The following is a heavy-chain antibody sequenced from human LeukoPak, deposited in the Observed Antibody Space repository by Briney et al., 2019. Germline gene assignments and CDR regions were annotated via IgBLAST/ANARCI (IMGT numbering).Heavy chain of an antibody. CDR3: ANSKPTYYYGSGRAKEESSDY. CDR1: GGSISSGGYY. D-gene: IGHD3-10*01. J-gene: IGHJ4*02. CDR2: IYYSGTA. V-gene: IGHV4-31*03. Sequence: PSQTLSLTCTVSGGSISSGGYYWSWVRQHPEKGLEWIGYIYYSGTAYYNPSLKSRVTMSVDTSKNQFSLKLSSVTAADTAVYYCANSKPTYYYGSGRAKEESSDYWGQGTLVTVSS.